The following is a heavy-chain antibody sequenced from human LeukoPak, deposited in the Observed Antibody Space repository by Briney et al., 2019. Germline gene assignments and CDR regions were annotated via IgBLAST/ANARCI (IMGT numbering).Heavy chain of an antibody. CDR1: GFTFSSYA. J-gene: IGHJ4*02. V-gene: IGHV3-23*01. Sequence: PGGSLRLSCAASGFTFSSYAMSWLPQAPGKGLEWVSAISGSGGSTYYADSVKGRFTISRDNSKNTLYLQMNSLRAEDTAVYYCAMGYTVFGVVNYFDYWGQGTLVTVSS. CDR3: AMGYTVFGVVNYFDY. CDR2: ISGSGGST. D-gene: IGHD3-3*01.